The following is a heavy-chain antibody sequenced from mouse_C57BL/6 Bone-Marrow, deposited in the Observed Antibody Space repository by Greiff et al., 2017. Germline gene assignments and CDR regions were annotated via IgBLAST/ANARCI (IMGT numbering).Heavy chain of an antibody. Sequence: QVQLQQSGAELVRPGTSVKVSCKASGYAFTNYLIEWVKQRPGQGLEWIGVINPGSGGDNYNEKFKGKATLTADKYSSTAYMQLSSLTSEASAVYFCARSKNWDSWFAYWGQGTLVTVSA. CDR1: GYAFTNYL. CDR2: INPGSGGD. CDR3: ARSKNWDSWFAY. V-gene: IGHV1-54*01. J-gene: IGHJ3*01. D-gene: IGHD4-1*01.